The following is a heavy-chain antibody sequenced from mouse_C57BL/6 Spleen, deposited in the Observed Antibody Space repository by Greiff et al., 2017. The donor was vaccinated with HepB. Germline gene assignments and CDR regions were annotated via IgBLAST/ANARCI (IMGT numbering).Heavy chain of an antibody. CDR1: GYTFTDYY. D-gene: IGHD2-5*01. V-gene: IGHV1-76*01. J-gene: IGHJ2*01. CDR3: ARYSNYGGFDY. Sequence: QVQLKESGAELVRPGASVKLSCKASGYTFTDYYINWVKQRPGQGLEWIARIYPGSGNTYYNEKFKGKATLTAEKSSSTAYMQLSSLTSEDSAVYFCARYSNYGGFDYWGQGTTLTVSS. CDR2: IYPGSGNT.